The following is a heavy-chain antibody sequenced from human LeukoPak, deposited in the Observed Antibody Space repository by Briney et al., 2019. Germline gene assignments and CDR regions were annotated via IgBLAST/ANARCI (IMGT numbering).Heavy chain of an antibody. CDR3: ARDADYVWGHEGEVSGGY. D-gene: IGHD3-16*01. Sequence: KPGGSLRLSCAASGFTFSDYYMSWIRQAPGKGLEWVSYISSSGSTIYYADSVKGRFTISRDNAKNSLYLQMNSLRAEDTAVYYCARDADYVWGHEGEVSGGYWGQGTLVTVSS. J-gene: IGHJ4*02. CDR2: ISSSGSTI. CDR1: GFTFSDYY. V-gene: IGHV3-11*01.